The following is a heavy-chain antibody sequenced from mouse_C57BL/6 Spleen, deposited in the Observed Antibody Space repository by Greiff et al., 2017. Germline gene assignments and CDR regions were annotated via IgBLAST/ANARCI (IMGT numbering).Heavy chain of an antibody. J-gene: IGHJ3*01. V-gene: IGHV3-6*01. D-gene: IGHD4-1*02. CDR3: ASNWDGFAY. CDR2: ISYDGSN. CDR1: GYSITSGYY. Sequence: EVKLQESGPGLVKPSQSLSLTCSVTGYSITSGYYWNWIRQFPGNKLEWVGYISYDGSNNNNPSLKNRISITRDTSKNQFFLKLNSVTTEDTATYYCASNWDGFAYWGQGTLVTVSA.